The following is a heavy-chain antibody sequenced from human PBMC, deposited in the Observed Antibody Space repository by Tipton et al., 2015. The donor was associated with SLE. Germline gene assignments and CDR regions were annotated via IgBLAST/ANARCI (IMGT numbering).Heavy chain of an antibody. CDR2: IYHSGST. CDR1: GASISSRDW. Sequence: TLSLTCAVSGASISSRDWWSWVRQPPGKGLEWIGEIYHSGSTNYNPSLKSRVPMSVDKSQNHFSLKLTSVTAADTAVYYCARSAVGTTSFFDYWGQGAPVTVSS. V-gene: IGHV4-4*02. CDR3: ARSAVGTTSFFDY. D-gene: IGHD1-7*01. J-gene: IGHJ4*02.